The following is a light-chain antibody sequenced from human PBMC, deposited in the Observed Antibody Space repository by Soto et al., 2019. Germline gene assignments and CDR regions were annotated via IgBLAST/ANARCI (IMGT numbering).Light chain of an antibody. CDR3: QHYNSYSEA. CDR2: KAP. J-gene: IGKJ1*01. CDR1: QTISSW. V-gene: IGKV1-5*03. Sequence: DIQMTQSPSTLSGSVGDRVTITCRASQTISSWLAWYQQKPGKAPKLLIYKAPTLKSGVPSRFRGSGSGTEFTLTISSLQPDDFATYYCQHYNSYSEAFGQGTKVELK.